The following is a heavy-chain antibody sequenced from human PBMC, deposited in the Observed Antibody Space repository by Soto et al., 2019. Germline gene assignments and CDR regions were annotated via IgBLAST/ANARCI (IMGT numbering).Heavy chain of an antibody. Sequence: EVQLVESGGGLVQPGGSLRLSCAASGFTFSTYWMSWVRQPTGKGLEWVANIKVDGSEIYYVDSVKGRFTISRDNAKNSLYLQMDSLRAEDTAVYYCARGHSTSPNWFDPWGQGTLVTVSS. D-gene: IGHD6-6*01. CDR2: IKVDGSEI. CDR3: ARGHSTSPNWFDP. CDR1: GFTFSTYW. J-gene: IGHJ5*02. V-gene: IGHV3-7*03.